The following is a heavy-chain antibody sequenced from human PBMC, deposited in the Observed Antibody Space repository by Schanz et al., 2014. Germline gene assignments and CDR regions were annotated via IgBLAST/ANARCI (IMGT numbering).Heavy chain of an antibody. Sequence: QVQLVHSGAEVKKPGSSVKVSCKASRSTFSSYTISWVRQARGQGLEWVGRFIPILDVGNYAQQFQGRVTFTADKSTSTAYMELSSLRYEDTAVYYCARGTMPGTFDIWGQGTMXTVSS. D-gene: IGHD2-2*01. CDR1: RSTFSSYT. V-gene: IGHV1-69*02. CDR3: ARGTMPGTFDI. CDR2: FIPILDVG. J-gene: IGHJ3*02.